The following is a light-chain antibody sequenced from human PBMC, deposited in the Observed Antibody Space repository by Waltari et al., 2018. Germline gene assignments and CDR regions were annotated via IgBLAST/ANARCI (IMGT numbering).Light chain of an antibody. CDR2: GAS. V-gene: IGKV3-15*01. Sequence: EIEMTQSTATLSVSPGDRATLSGRASQSVSSNLAWYQQKPGQAPRLLIYGASTRATGIPARFSGSGSGTEFTLTISSLQSEDFAVYYCQQYNNRQTFGQGTKVEIK. J-gene: IGKJ1*01. CDR3: QQYNNRQT. CDR1: QSVSSN.